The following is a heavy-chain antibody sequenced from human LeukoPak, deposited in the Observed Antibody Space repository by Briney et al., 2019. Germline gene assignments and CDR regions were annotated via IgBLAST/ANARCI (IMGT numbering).Heavy chain of an antibody. D-gene: IGHD6-19*01. CDR3: AKGVSSGWYTRFDP. J-gene: IGHJ5*02. V-gene: IGHV3-23*01. CDR2: ISGSGGST. CDR1: GFTFSSYA. Sequence: GGSLRLSCAASGFTFSSYAMSWVRQAPGKGLEWVSAISGSGGSTYYADSVKGRFTISRDKSKNTLYLQMNSLRAEDTAVYYCAKGVSSGWYTRFDPWGQGTLVTVSS.